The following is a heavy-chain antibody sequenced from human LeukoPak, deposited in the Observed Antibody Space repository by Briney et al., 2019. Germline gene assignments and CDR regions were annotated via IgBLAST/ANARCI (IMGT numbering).Heavy chain of an antibody. D-gene: IGHD6-13*01. V-gene: IGHV1-2*02. Sequence: ASVKVSCKASGYTFTGYYMHWVRQAPGQGLEWMGWINPNSGGTNYAQKFQGRVTMTRDTSISTAYMELSRLRSDDTAVYYCARGYSSSWYLSGFGPWGQGTLVTVSS. CDR2: INPNSGGT. CDR1: GYTFTGYY. J-gene: IGHJ5*02. CDR3: ARGYSSSWYLSGFGP.